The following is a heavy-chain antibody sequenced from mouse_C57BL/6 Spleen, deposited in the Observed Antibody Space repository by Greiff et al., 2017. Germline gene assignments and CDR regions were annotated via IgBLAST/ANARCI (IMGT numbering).Heavy chain of an antibody. CDR1: GFNIKDDY. V-gene: IGHV14-4*01. J-gene: IGHJ3*01. CDR2: IDPENGDT. CDR3: TTSPGAY. Sequence: VQLQQSGAELVRPGASVKLSCTASGFNIKDDYMHWVKQRPEQGLEWIGWIDPENGDTEYASKFQSKATITADTSSNTAYLQLSSLTSEDTAVYYCTTSPGAYWGQGTLVTVSA.